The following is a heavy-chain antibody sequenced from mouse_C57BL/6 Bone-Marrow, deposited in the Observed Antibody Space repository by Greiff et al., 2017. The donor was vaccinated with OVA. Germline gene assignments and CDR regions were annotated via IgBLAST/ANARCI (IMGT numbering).Heavy chain of an antibody. CDR3: ARPPYGHWYFDV. Sequence: QVQLQQPGAELVKPGASVKLSCKASGYTFTSYWMQWVKQRPGQGLEWIGEIDPSDSYTNYNQKFKGKATLTVDTSSSTASMPLSSLASEDSAVYYGARPPYGHWYFDVWGTGTTVTVSS. J-gene: IGHJ1*03. CDR1: GYTFTSYW. CDR2: IDPSDSYT. V-gene: IGHV1-50*01. D-gene: IGHD1-1*02.